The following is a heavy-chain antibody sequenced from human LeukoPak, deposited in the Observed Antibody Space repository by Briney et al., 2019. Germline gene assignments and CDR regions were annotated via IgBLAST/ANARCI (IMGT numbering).Heavy chain of an antibody. CDR2: IRYDGSNK. D-gene: IGHD4-17*01. CDR1: GFTFSSYG. CDR3: AKGGMTTVTTDYYYMDV. J-gene: IGHJ6*03. Sequence: PGGSLRLSCAASGFTFSSYGMHWVRQAPGKGLEWVAFIRYDGSNKYYADSVKGRFTISRDNSKNTLYLQMNSLRAEDTAVYYCAKGGMTTVTTDYYYMDVWGKGTTVTVSS. V-gene: IGHV3-30*02.